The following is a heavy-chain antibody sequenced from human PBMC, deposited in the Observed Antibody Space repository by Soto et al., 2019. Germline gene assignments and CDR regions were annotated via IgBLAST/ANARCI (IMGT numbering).Heavy chain of an antibody. CDR3: ASHITMVRGVIPREEK. Sequence: SVKVSCKASGGTFSSYAISWVRQAPGQGLEWMGGIIPIFGTANYAQKFQGRVTITADESTSTAYMELSSLRSEDTAVYYCASHITMVRGVIPREEKWGQGTLVTVSS. CDR2: IIPIFGTA. V-gene: IGHV1-69*13. D-gene: IGHD3-10*01. CDR1: GGTFSSYA. J-gene: IGHJ4*02.